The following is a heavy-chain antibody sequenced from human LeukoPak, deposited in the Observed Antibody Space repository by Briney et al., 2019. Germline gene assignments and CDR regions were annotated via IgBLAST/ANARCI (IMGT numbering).Heavy chain of an antibody. V-gene: IGHV7-4-1*02. CDR2: INTNTGNP. J-gene: IGHJ4*01. CDR1: GYTFTSYA. CDR3: ARTTMVRDMHFHY. D-gene: IGHD3-10*01. Sequence: ASVKVSCKASGYTFTSYAMNWVRQAPGQGLEWMGWINTNTGNPTYARGFTGRFVFSLDTSVSTAYLQISSLKAEDTAVYYCARTTMVRDMHFHYWGHGTVVTVSS.